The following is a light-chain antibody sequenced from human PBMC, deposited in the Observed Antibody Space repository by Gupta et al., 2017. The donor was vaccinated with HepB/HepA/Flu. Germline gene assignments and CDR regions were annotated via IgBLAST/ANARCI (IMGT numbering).Light chain of an antibody. V-gene: IGLV2-14*03. Sequence: QSALTQPASVSGSPGQSIPISCTGTSSDVGGYNSVSWYQQHPGKAPKLMIYDVTNRPSGVSIRFSGSKSGNTASLTISGLQAEDEADYYCSSYTSRSTPLVFGTGTKVTVL. J-gene: IGLJ1*01. CDR1: SSDVGGYNS. CDR3: SSYTSRSTPLV. CDR2: DVT.